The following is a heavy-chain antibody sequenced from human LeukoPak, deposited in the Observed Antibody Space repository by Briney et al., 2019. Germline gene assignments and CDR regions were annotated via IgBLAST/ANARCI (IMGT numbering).Heavy chain of an antibody. CDR3: ARLAYYDILTGYYQNWFDP. CDR1: GYSFTSYW. J-gene: IGHJ5*02. D-gene: IGHD3-9*01. Sequence: GESLKISCKDSGYSFTSYWIGWVRQMPGKGLEWMGIIYPGDSDTRYSPSFQGQVTISADKSISTAYLQWSSLKASDTAMYYCARLAYYDILTGYYQNWFDPWGQETLVTVSS. CDR2: IYPGDSDT. V-gene: IGHV5-51*01.